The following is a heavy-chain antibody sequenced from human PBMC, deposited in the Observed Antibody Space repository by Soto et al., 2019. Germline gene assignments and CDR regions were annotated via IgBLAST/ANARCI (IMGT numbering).Heavy chain of an antibody. CDR1: GFTFSSYS. CDR2: ISSSSSYI. V-gene: IGHV3-21*01. CDR3: AREGCTNGVCYTPPLDY. J-gene: IGHJ4*02. Sequence: LRLSCAASGFTFSSYSMNWVRQAPGKGLEWVSSISSSSSYIYYADSVKGRFTISRDNAKNSLYLQMNSLRAEDTAVYYCAREGCTNGVCYTPPLDYWGQGTLVTVSS. D-gene: IGHD2-8*01.